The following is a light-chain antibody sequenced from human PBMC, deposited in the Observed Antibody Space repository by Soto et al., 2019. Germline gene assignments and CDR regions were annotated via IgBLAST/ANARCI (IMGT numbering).Light chain of an antibody. CDR1: QSVRSN. Sequence: EIVMTQSPATLSVSPGERVTLSCRASQSVRSNLAWYQQKPGQVPRVLIYGASTRAIGIPDRFSGSGSGTEFPLTISGLESEEFAVYYCQRYYNLWGFGGGTKVEIK. J-gene: IGKJ4*01. CDR2: GAS. V-gene: IGKV3-15*01. CDR3: QRYYNLWG.